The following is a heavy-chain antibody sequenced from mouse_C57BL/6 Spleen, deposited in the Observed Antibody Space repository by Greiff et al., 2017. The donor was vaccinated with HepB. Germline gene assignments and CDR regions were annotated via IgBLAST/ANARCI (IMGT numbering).Heavy chain of an antibody. J-gene: IGHJ2*01. Sequence: VQLQQSGAELVRPGTSVKVSCKASGYAFTNYLIEWVKQRPGQGLEWIGVINPGSGGTNYNDNFKGKATLTADKSSSTAYMQLSSLTSEDSAVYFCARFTTVVGFDYWGQGTTLTVSS. CDR3: ARFTTVVGFDY. CDR1: GYAFTNYL. V-gene: IGHV1-54*01. D-gene: IGHD1-1*01. CDR2: INPGSGGT.